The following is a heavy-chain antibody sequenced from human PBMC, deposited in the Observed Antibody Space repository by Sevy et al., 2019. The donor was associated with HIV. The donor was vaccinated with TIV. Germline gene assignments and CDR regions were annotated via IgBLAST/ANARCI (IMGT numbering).Heavy chain of an antibody. CDR2: ITSSSNYI. D-gene: IGHD2-2*01. J-gene: IGHJ6*02. Sequence: GGSLRLSCVASGFTFSSYSMNWVRQAPGKGLEWVSSITSSSNYIYYADSVKGRFTISRDNAKNSLYLQMNSLRAEDTAVYYCARDIIVVVPAASDPYYYYYGMDVWGQGTTVTVSS. CDR1: GFTFSSYS. V-gene: IGHV3-21*01. CDR3: ARDIIVVVPAASDPYYYYYGMDV.